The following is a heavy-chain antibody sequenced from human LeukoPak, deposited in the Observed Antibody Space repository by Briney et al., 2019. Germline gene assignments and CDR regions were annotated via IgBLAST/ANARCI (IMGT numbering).Heavy chain of an antibody. CDR1: GFTFSSYE. CDR2: ISSSGSTI. D-gene: IGHD6-13*01. Sequence: PSGGSLRLSCAASGFTFSSYEMNWVRQAPGKGLEWVSYISSSGSTIYYADSVKGRFTISGDNAKNSLYLQMNSLRAEDTAVYYCARDVIAAAGHTYYYGMDVWGQGTTVTVSS. V-gene: IGHV3-48*03. J-gene: IGHJ6*02. CDR3: ARDVIAAAGHTYYYGMDV.